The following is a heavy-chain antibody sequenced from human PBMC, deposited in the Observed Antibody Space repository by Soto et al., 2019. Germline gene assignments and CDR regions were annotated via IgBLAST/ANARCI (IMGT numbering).Heavy chain of an antibody. CDR3: ARVLRQQLVTGYYYGLAV. J-gene: IGHJ6*02. CDR2: IIPMFGTA. V-gene: IGHV1-69*12. Sequence: QVQLVQSGAEVKEPGSSVTVSCKASGGTFSNYAISWVRQAPGQGLEWMGGIIPMFGTASYAQKFQGRVTITADESTSTVYMELSSLRSEDTAVYYCARVLRQQLVTGYYYGLAVWGQGTTVTVSS. CDR1: GGTFSNYA. D-gene: IGHD6-13*01.